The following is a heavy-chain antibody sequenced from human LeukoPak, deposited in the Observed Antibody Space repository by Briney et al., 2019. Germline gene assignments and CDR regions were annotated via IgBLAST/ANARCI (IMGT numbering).Heavy chain of an antibody. J-gene: IGHJ4*02. V-gene: IGHV1-24*01. CDR3: ARDQNYYDSSGYYPNDY. CDR1: GYTLTELS. CDR2: FDPEDGET. D-gene: IGHD3-22*01. Sequence: ASVKVSCKVSGYTLTELSMHWVRQAPGKGLEWMGGFDPEDGETIYAQKFQGRVTMTRDTSISTAYMELSRLRSDDTAVYYCARDQNYYDSSGYYPNDYWGQGTLVTVSS.